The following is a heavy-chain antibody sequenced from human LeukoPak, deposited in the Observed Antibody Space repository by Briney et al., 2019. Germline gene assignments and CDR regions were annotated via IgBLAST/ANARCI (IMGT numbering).Heavy chain of an antibody. CDR3: AKVPELLAVAGHFDY. V-gene: IGHV3-30*02. CDR2: IRSDGSIK. Sequence: GGSLRLSCTASGFTFSNYGMHWVRQAPGKRLEWVAFIRSDGSIKYYADSVKGRFTVSRDNSKNTLYLQMNSLRAEDTAVYYCAKVPELLAVAGHFDYWGQGTLVTVSS. CDR1: GFTFSNYG. J-gene: IGHJ4*02. D-gene: IGHD6-19*01.